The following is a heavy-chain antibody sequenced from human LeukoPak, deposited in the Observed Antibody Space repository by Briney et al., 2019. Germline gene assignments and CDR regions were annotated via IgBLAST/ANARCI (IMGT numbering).Heavy chain of an antibody. CDR1: GFTFSSYW. CDR2: IKQDGSEK. J-gene: IGHJ4*02. CDR3: ARDGVYYDSSGFFDY. V-gene: IGHV3-7*01. D-gene: IGHD3-22*01. Sequence: GGSLRLSCAASGFTFSSYWMSWVRQAPGKGLEWVANIKQDGSEKYYVDSVKGRFTISRDNAKNSLYLQMNSLRAEDTAVYYCARDGVYYDSSGFFDYWGQGALVTVSS.